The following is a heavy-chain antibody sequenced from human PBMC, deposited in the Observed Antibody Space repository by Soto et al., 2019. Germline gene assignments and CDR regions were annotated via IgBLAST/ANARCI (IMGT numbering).Heavy chain of an antibody. CDR3: AKDGPIVAVPAALYYHYSGMDV. V-gene: IGHV3-23*01. CDR2: SSGSGGST. D-gene: IGHD2-2*01. CDR1: GCTFSNYA. Sequence: VGSLRLSCAASGCTFSNYAMSWARLAPGKELEWVSASSGSGGSTYYADAVKGRSTISRDNSKNTLYLQMNSLRAEDTAVYYCAKDGPIVAVPAALYYHYSGMDVWGQGTTVTDSS. J-gene: IGHJ6*02.